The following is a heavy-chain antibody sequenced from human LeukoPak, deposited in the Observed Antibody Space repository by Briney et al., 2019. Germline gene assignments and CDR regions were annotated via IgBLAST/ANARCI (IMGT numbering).Heavy chain of an antibody. CDR1: GYTFTSYG. J-gene: IGHJ5*02. Sequence: GASVKVSCKASGYTFTSYGISWVRQAPGQGLEWMGWISAYNGNTNYAQKLQGRVTMTTDTSTSTAYMELRSLRSDDTAVYYCARAYDVFYDFWSGYYKDNWFDPWGQGTLVTVSS. D-gene: IGHD3-3*01. CDR2: ISAYNGNT. CDR3: ARAYDVFYDFWSGYYKDNWFDP. V-gene: IGHV1-18*04.